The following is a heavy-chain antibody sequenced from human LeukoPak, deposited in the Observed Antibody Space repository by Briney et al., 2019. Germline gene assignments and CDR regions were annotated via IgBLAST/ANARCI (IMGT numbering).Heavy chain of an antibody. CDR3: AREDCSGGSCYSDGDWFDP. V-gene: IGHV1-18*01. CDR2: ISAYNGNT. Sequence: ASVKVSCKASGYTFTSYGISWVRQAPGQGLEWMGWISAYNGNTNYAQKLQGRVTMTTGTSTSTAYMELRSLRSDDTAVYYCAREDCSGGSCYSDGDWFDPWGQGTLVTVSS. J-gene: IGHJ5*02. D-gene: IGHD2-15*01. CDR1: GYTFTSYG.